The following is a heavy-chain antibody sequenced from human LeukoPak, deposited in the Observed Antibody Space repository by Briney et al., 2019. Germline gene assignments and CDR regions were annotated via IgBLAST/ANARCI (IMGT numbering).Heavy chain of an antibody. CDR3: ATHYGP. CDR2: IYDSGST. V-gene: IGHV4-39*01. D-gene: IGHD3-10*01. Sequence: PSETLSLTCTVSGGSIRGSYYYWGWVRQPPGKGLEWIGSIYDSGSTYYNPSLKSRVTISVDTSKNQFSLKLNSVTAADTAVYYCATHYGPWGQGTLVTVSS. J-gene: IGHJ5*02. CDR1: GGSIRGSYYY.